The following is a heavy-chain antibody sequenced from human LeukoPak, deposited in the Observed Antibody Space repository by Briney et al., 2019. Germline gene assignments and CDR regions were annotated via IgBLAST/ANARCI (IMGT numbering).Heavy chain of an antibody. Sequence: ASVTVSCKASGYTFTSYYMHWVRQAPGQGLEWMGIINPSGGSTSYAQKFQDRVTITSDTSISTAYMELSSLRSDDTAVYYCAREGLDYWGQGTLVTVSS. J-gene: IGHJ4*02. CDR2: INPSGGST. CDR3: AREGLDY. CDR1: GYTFTSYY. V-gene: IGHV1-46*01.